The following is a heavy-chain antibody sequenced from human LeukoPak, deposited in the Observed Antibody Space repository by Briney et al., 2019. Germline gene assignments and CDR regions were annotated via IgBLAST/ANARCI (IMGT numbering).Heavy chain of an antibody. Sequence: SETLSLTCTVSGGSISSYYWSWIRQPPGKGLEWIGYIYYSGSTNYNPSLKSRVTISVDTSKNQFSLKLSSVTAADTAVYYCARGYGGYDFWSGYYSFDYWGQGTLVTVSS. J-gene: IGHJ4*02. V-gene: IGHV4-59*01. CDR2: IYYSGST. D-gene: IGHD3-3*01. CDR1: GGSISSYY. CDR3: ARGYGGYDFWSGYYSFDY.